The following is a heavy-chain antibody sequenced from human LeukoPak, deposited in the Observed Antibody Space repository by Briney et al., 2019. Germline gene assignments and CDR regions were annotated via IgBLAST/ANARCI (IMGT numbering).Heavy chain of an antibody. V-gene: IGHV4-59*01. Sequence: SETLSLTCTVSGGSIGSYYWSWIRQPPGKGLEWIGYIYYSGSTSYNPSLKSRVTISVDTSKNQFSLKLSSVTAADTAVYYCARDVLAAPGTFDYWGQGTLVTVSS. CDR2: IYYSGST. D-gene: IGHD6-13*01. CDR1: GGSIGSYY. J-gene: IGHJ4*02. CDR3: ARDVLAAPGTFDY.